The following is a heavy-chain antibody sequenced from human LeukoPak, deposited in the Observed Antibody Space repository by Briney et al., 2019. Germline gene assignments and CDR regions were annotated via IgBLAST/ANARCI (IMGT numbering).Heavy chain of an antibody. D-gene: IGHD3-22*01. CDR3: ARFAYGSDYFPGHY. Sequence: GESLKISCKGSGYSFTSYLIIWVRQMPGKGLEWMGIIYPGDSNTRYSPSFQGQVTISADKSISTAYLQWSSLKASDTAMYYCARFAYGSDYFPGHYWGQGTLVTVSS. V-gene: IGHV5-51*01. CDR2: IYPGDSNT. J-gene: IGHJ4*02. CDR1: GYSFTSYL.